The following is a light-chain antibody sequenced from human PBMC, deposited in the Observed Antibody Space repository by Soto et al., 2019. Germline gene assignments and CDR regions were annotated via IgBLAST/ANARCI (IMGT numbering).Light chain of an antibody. Sequence: QSVLTQPASVSGSPGQSITISCTGTSSDVGSYNLVSWYQQHPGKAPKLMIYEVSKRPSGVSNRFSGSKSGNTASLTISGFQAEDEADYYCCSYAASSTFYVFGTGTKATVL. CDR1: SSDVGSYNL. CDR3: CSYAASSTFYV. CDR2: EVS. J-gene: IGLJ1*01. V-gene: IGLV2-23*02.